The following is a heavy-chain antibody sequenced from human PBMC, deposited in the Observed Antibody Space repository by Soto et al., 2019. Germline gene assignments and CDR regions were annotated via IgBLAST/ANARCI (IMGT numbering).Heavy chain of an antibody. D-gene: IGHD2-2*01. Sequence: GESLKISCKGSGYSFTNYWIGWVRQMPGKGLEWMGIIYPGDSDTRYSPSFQGQVTMSADKSISTAYLQWRGLKALDTAMYYCARRAPGYCISTSCYGDAFDIWGQGTMVTV. V-gene: IGHV5-51*01. CDR1: GYSFTNYW. CDR2: IYPGDSDT. CDR3: ARRAPGYCISTSCYGDAFDI. J-gene: IGHJ3*02.